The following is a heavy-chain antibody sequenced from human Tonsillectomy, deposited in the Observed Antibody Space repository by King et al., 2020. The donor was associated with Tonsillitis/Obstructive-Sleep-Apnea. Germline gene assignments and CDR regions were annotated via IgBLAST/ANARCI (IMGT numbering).Heavy chain of an antibody. CDR3: ATALRIRCYFVL. Sequence: QLVQSGAEVKKPGASVKVSCKVSGYTLTELSMHWVRQAPGKGLEWMGGFDPEDGETSYAQKFKGRVTMTEDTSTDTAYMELSSLSSEDTAVYYCATALRIRCYFVLWGRDPPVTVAS. D-gene: IGHD4-17*01. CDR1: GYTLTELS. CDR2: FDPEDGET. V-gene: IGHV1-24*01. J-gene: IGHJ2*01.